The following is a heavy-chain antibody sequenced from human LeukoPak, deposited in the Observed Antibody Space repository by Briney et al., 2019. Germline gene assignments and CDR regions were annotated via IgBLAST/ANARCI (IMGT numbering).Heavy chain of an antibody. Sequence: GGSLRLSCAASGFTFSSYAMNWVRQAPGKGLEWVSGISGSGGTTYYADSVTGRFTISRDNSKNTLYLQMNCLRAEDTAVYYCAKALGYRYGPNDAFDIWGQGTMVTVSS. CDR1: GFTFSSYA. V-gene: IGHV3-23*01. CDR3: AKALGYRYGPNDAFDI. J-gene: IGHJ3*02. CDR2: ISGSGGTT. D-gene: IGHD5-18*01.